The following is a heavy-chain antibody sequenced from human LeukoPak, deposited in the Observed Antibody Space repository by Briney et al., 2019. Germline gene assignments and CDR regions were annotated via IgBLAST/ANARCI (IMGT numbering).Heavy chain of an antibody. J-gene: IGHJ3*01. CDR1: GFMFGNHG. Sequence: GGSLRLSCEGSGFMFGNHGLIWVRQAPGKGLDWLSFIGPSGVTRLYANSVKGRFTITRDNAENSVFLQMNSLRVEDTAVYYCARVSPMTDGAFDLWGQGVMVTVSS. V-gene: IGHV3-48*04. CDR3: ARVSPMTDGAFDL. D-gene: IGHD2-21*02. CDR2: IGPSGVTR.